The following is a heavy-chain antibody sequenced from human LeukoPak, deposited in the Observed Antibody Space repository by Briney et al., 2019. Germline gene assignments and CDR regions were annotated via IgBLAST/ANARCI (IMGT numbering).Heavy chain of an antibody. V-gene: IGHV3-48*03. Sequence: GRSLTLSCHASGFALSRYAMSWVRQAPRKGREWVSYISSSGSTIYYADSVKGRFTIFRDNAENSLYLQMNSLRAEDTAVYYCARGRGGSWWGQGTLVTVSS. J-gene: IGHJ4*02. D-gene: IGHD1-26*01. CDR3: ARGRGGSW. CDR1: GFALSRYA. CDR2: ISSSGSTI.